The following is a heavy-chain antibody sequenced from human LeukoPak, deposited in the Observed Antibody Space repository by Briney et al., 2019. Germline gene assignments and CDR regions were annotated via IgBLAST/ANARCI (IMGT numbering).Heavy chain of an antibody. D-gene: IGHD6-13*01. CDR3: ARDWLDRSSWWPYYYYYGMDV. CDR2: IWYDGSNK. J-gene: IGHJ6*02. CDR1: GFTFSSYG. V-gene: IGHV3-33*01. Sequence: PGGSLRLSCAASGFTFSSYGMPWVRQAPGKGLEWVAVIWYDGSNKYYADSVKGRFTISRDNSKNTLYLQMNSLRAEDTAVYYCARDWLDRSSWWPYYYYYGMDVWGQGTRVTVSS.